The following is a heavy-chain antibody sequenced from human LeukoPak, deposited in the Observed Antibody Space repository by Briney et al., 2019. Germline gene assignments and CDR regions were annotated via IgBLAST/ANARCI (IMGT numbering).Heavy chain of an antibody. J-gene: IGHJ4*02. CDR2: INAADSDT. D-gene: IGHD5-18*01. Sequence: GESLKISCKGSGYSFSTYWIGWVRQMPGKGLEWMGLINAADSDTRYSPSFQGQVLISVDKSISTAYLQWGNLKATDTAFYYCARLSGDGYSYPFDYWGQGTLVTVSS. CDR1: GYSFSTYW. V-gene: IGHV5-51*01. CDR3: ARLSGDGYSYPFDY.